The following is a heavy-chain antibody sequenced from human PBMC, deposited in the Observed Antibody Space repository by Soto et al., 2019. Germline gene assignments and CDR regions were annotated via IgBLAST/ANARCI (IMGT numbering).Heavy chain of an antibody. V-gene: IGHV4-59*01. CDR2: IYYSGST. CDR1: GGSISSYY. Sequence: SETLSLTCTVSGGSISSYYWSWIRQPPGKGLEWIGYIYYSGSTNYNPSLKSRVTISVDTSKNQFSLKLSSVTAADTAVYYCARVGRGSGSPFDPWGQGTQVTVSS. D-gene: IGHD1-26*01. CDR3: ARVGRGSGSPFDP. J-gene: IGHJ5*02.